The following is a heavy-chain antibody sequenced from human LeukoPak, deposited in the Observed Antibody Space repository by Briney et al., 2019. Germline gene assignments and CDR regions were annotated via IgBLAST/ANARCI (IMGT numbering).Heavy chain of an antibody. D-gene: IGHD3-10*01. CDR2: IYTSGSS. CDR3: ARGWDYYGSGSYYRYYYYYGMDV. J-gene: IGHJ6*02. V-gene: IGHV4-4*07. Sequence: SETLSLTCTVSGGSISSYYWSWIRQHAGKGLEWIGGIYTSGSSNYNPSLKSLVTMSVDTSKTQFSLKLSSVTAADTAVYYCARGWDYYGSGSYYRYYYYYGMDVWGQGTTVTVSS. CDR1: GGSISSYY.